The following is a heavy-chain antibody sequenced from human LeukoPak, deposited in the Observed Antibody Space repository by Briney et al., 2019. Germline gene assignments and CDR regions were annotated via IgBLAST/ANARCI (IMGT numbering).Heavy chain of an antibody. J-gene: IGHJ5*02. CDR1: GGSISSYY. Sequence: SETLSLTCTVSGGSISSYYWSWIRQPPGKGLEWIGYIYYSGSTNYNPSLKSRVTISVDTSKNQFSLKLSSVTAADTAVYYCARVKVVVVPAAIRWFDPWGQGTLVTVSS. D-gene: IGHD2-2*01. CDR3: ARVKVVVVPAAIRWFDP. CDR2: IYYSGST. V-gene: IGHV4-59*12.